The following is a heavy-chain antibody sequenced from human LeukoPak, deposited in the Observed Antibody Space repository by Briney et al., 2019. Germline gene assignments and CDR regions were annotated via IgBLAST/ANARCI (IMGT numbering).Heavy chain of an antibody. J-gene: IGHJ3*02. V-gene: IGHV4-38-2*02. CDR3: ARGGSYNDAFDI. CDR2: IYHSGST. D-gene: IGHD1-26*01. CDR1: GYSISSGYY. Sequence: PSETLSLTCTVSGYSISSGYYWGWIRQPPGKGLEWIGSIYHSGSTYYNPSLKSRVTTSVDTSKNQFSLKLSSVTAADTAVYYCARGGSYNDAFDIWGQGTMVTVSS.